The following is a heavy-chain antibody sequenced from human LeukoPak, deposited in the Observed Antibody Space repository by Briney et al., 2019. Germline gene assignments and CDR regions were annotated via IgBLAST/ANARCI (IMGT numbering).Heavy chain of an antibody. D-gene: IGHD3-10*01. J-gene: IGHJ6*02. Sequence: PGGSLRPSCAASGFTFSSYDMHWVRQATGKGLEWVSAIGTAGDTYYPGSVKGRFTISRENAKNSLYLQMNSLRAGDTAVYYCARDLVRGVIFPHGMDVWGQGTTVTVSS. V-gene: IGHV3-13*01. CDR2: IGTAGDT. CDR3: ARDLVRGVIFPHGMDV. CDR1: GFTFSSYD.